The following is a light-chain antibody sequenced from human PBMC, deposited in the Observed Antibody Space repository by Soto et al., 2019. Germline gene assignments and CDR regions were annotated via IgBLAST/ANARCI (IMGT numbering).Light chain of an antibody. CDR3: QQYNSYSYT. J-gene: IGKJ2*01. Sequence: DIQMTQSPSSLSASVGDRVTITCQASQDISNYLNWYQQKPGKAPKLLIYDASNLETGVPSRFSGSGSGTEFTLTISSLQPDDFSTYYCQQYNSYSYTFGKGTKVDIK. CDR2: DAS. V-gene: IGKV1-33*01. CDR1: QDISNY.